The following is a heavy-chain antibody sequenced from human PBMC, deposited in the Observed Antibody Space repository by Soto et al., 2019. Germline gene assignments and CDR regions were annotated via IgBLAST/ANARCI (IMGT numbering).Heavy chain of an antibody. CDR1: GGSISSYY. Sequence: QVQLQESGPGLVKPSETLSLTCTVSGGSISSYYWSWIRQPPGKGLEWIGYIYYSGSTNYNPSLKSRVTISVDTSKNQFSLKLSSVTAADTAVYYCASSMWADYGDSDAFDIWGQGTMVTVSS. CDR3: ASSMWADYGDSDAFDI. CDR2: IYYSGST. J-gene: IGHJ3*02. D-gene: IGHD4-17*01. V-gene: IGHV4-59*08.